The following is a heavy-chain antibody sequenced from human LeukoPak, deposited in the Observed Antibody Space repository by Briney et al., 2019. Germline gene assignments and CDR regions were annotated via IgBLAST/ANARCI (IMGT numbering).Heavy chain of an antibody. CDR3: AREGIAAAFQH. CDR1: GGSISSYY. D-gene: IGHD6-13*01. J-gene: IGHJ1*01. Sequence: SETLSLTCTVSGGSISSYYWSWIRQPPGKGLEWVGYIYYSGSTNYNPSLKSRVTISVDTSKNQFSLKLRSVTAADTAVYYCAREGIAAAFQHWGQGTLVTVSS. V-gene: IGHV4-59*01. CDR2: IYYSGST.